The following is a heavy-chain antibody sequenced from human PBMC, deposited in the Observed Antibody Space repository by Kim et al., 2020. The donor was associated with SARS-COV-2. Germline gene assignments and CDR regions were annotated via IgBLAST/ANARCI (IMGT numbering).Heavy chain of an antibody. J-gene: IGHJ5*02. CDR3: ARGEVDYPNWFDP. V-gene: IGHV4-31*03. Sequence: SETLSLTCTVSGGSISSGGYYWSWIRQHPGKGLEWIGYIYYSGSTYYNPSLKSRVTISVDTSKNQFSLKLSSVTAADTAVYYCARGEVDYPNWFDPWGQGTLVTVSS. CDR1: GGSISSGGYY. CDR2: IYYSGST. D-gene: IGHD3-9*01.